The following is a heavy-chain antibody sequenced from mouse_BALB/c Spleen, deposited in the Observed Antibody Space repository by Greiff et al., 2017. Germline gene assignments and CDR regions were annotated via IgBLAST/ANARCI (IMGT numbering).Heavy chain of an antibody. Sequence: EVKLQESGGGLVQPGGSRKLSCAASGFTFSSFGMHWVRQAHEKGLEWVANISSGSSTIYYDYTVKGRFTISGDKPKNTLFLEITSLRSEDTAVYYCSRDYYGSGWYFDVWGAGTTVTVSS. V-gene: IGHV5-17*02. CDR1: GFTFSSFG. D-gene: IGHD1-1*01. CDR3: SRDYYGSGWYFDV. J-gene: IGHJ1*01. CDR2: ISSGSSTI.